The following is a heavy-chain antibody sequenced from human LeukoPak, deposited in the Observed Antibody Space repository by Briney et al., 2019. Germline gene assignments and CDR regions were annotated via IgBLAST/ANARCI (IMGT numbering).Heavy chain of an antibody. V-gene: IGHV3-21*01. CDR1: GFTFSSYS. J-gene: IGHJ4*02. CDR2: ISSSSSYI. Sequence: PGGSLRPSCAASGFTFSSYSMNWVRQAPGKGLEWVSSISSSSSYIYYADSVKGRFTISRDNAKNSLYLQMNSLRAEDTAVYYCARDFGFITMIVGYWGQGTLVTVSS. D-gene: IGHD3-22*01. CDR3: ARDFGFITMIVGY.